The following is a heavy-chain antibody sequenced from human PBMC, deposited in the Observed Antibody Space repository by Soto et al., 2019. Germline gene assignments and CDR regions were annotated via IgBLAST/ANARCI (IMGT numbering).Heavy chain of an antibody. Sequence: HPGGSLRLSCAASGVSVSSNYMSWVRQAPGKGLEWVSVIYSSSSTYYADSVKGRFTISRDNSKNTLYLQMNSLRAEDTAVYYCARRIFGVALPYYYYGMDVWGQGTTVTVSS. D-gene: IGHD3-3*01. CDR3: ARRIFGVALPYYYYGMDV. CDR1: GVSVSSNY. CDR2: IYSSSST. V-gene: IGHV3-53*01. J-gene: IGHJ6*02.